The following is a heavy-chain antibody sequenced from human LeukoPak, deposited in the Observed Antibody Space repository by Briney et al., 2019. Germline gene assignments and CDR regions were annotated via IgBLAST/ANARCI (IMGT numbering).Heavy chain of an antibody. D-gene: IGHD6-19*01. Sequence: ASVKVSCKASGYTFTGYYMHWVRQAPGQGLEWMGWINPNSGGTNYAQKFQGRVTMTRDTSISTAYMELSRLRSDDTAVYYCARGGIAVAGLNGYFDYWGQGTLVTVSS. V-gene: IGHV1-2*02. J-gene: IGHJ4*02. CDR1: GYTFTGYY. CDR3: ARGGIAVAGLNGYFDY. CDR2: INPNSGGT.